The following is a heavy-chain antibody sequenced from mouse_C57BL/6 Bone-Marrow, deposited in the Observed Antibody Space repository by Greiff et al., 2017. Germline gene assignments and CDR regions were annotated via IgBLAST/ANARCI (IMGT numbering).Heavy chain of an antibody. J-gene: IGHJ3*01. Sequence: QVQLQQSGAELMKPGASVKLSCKATGYKFTGYWIEWVKQRPGHGLEWIGEIVPGSGSTNDNEKFKGKATFTADTSSNTAYMQLSSLTTEDSAIYDCSRPYYYYGSSRFAYWGQGTLVTVSS. CDR2: IVPGSGST. D-gene: IGHD1-1*01. V-gene: IGHV1-9*01. CDR1: GYKFTGYW. CDR3: SRPYYYYGSSRFAY.